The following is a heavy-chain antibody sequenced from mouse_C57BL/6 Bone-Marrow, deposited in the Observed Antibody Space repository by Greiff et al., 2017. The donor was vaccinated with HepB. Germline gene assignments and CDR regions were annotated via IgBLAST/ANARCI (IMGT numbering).Heavy chain of an antibody. V-gene: IGHV3-6*01. D-gene: IGHD1-2*01. Sequence: EVKLQESGPGLVKPSQSLSLTCSVTGYSFTSGYYWNWIRQFPGNKLEWMGYISYDGSNNYNPSLKNRIPITRDTSKNQFFLKLNSVTTEDTATYYCARGLLRPHFDYWGQGTTLTVSS. CDR1: GYSFTSGYY. CDR2: ISYDGSN. CDR3: ARGLLRPHFDY. J-gene: IGHJ2*01.